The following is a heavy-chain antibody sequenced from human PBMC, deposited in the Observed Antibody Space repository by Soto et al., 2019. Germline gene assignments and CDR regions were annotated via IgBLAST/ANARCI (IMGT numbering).Heavy chain of an antibody. V-gene: IGHV3-7*01. CDR2: IRPDGSKQ. CDR1: GFSFRDRW. CDR3: ADPTDLDY. Sequence: GGSLRLSCVASGFSFRDRWMSWVRQAPGKGLEWVASIRPDGSKQFYVGSMKGRFTISRDNAKKSLFLQMNSLRAEDAAVYYCADPTDLDYWGQGTLVTVSS. D-gene: IGHD4-4*01. J-gene: IGHJ4*02.